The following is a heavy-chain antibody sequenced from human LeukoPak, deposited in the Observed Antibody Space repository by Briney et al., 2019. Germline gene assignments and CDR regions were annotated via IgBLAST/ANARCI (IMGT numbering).Heavy chain of an antibody. Sequence: SVKVSCKASGYPFTTYHTHWVRQAPGQGLEWMGGIIPIFGSSNYAQKFQGRVTITADESTTTAYMELSSLRSEDTAVYYCARVTHTELSTWFDPWGQGTLVTVSS. CDR2: IIPIFGSS. CDR1: GYPFTTYH. D-gene: IGHD5-18*01. CDR3: ARVTHTELSTWFDP. V-gene: IGHV1-69*13. J-gene: IGHJ5*02.